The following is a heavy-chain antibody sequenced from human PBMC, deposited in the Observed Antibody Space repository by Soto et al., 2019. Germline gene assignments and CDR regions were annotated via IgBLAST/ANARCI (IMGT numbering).Heavy chain of an antibody. D-gene: IGHD5-12*01. J-gene: IGHJ4*02. CDR1: GFTFSLYA. V-gene: IGHV3-30-3*01. Sequence: QVQLVESAGGVVQPGRSLRLSCAASGFTFSLYAMHWVRQAPGKGLEWVAVISYDGSNKYYADSVKGRFTISRDNSRNTLYLQMNRLRAEDTAVYYCARDSDSGYDSGGPLDYWGQGTLVTVSS. CDR2: ISYDGSNK. CDR3: ARDSDSGYDSGGPLDY.